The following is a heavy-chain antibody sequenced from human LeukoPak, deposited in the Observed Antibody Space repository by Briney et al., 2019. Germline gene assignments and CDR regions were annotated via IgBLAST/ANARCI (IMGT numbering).Heavy chain of an antibody. D-gene: IGHD3-10*01. CDR2: IYSGGST. J-gene: IGHJ4*02. CDR3: ARVSNCYGSGSDY. Sequence: GGSLRLSCAASGFTVSSNYMSWVRQAPEKGLEWVSVIYSGGSTFYADSVKGRFTISRDNSKNTLYLQMNSLRAEDTAVYYCARVSNCYGSGSDYWGQGTLITVSS. CDR1: GFTVSSNY. V-gene: IGHV3-66*01.